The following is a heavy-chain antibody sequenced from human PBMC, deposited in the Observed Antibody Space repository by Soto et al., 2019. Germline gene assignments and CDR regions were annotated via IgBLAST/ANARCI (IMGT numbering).Heavy chain of an antibody. V-gene: IGHV1-18*01. Sequence: QVQLVQSGAEVKKPGASMKVSCKASGYTFSSNAITWVRQAPGQGLEWMGWISPYTGKTNYAQRFQGRVTMTTDSSTSTAYMELRALRSDGTAVYYCARLGWELQSGRRYSDYWGQGTLVTVSS. CDR2: ISPYTGKT. J-gene: IGHJ4*02. D-gene: IGHD1-26*01. CDR1: GYTFSSNA. CDR3: ARLGWELQSGRRYSDY.